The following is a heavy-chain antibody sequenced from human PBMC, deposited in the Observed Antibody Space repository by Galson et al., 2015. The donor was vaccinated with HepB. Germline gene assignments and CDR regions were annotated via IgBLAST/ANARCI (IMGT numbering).Heavy chain of an antibody. CDR1: GFTFSTYA. Sequence: SLRLSCAASGFTFSTYAMSWVRQAPGKGLEWVSTISASGSRTYYADSVKGRFTISRDNSKNTVYLQMNSLRAEDTAIYYCAKWNVVVEPAATAFDYWGQGTLVTVSS. V-gene: IGHV3-23*01. CDR2: ISASGSRT. D-gene: IGHD2-2*01. CDR3: AKWNVVVEPAATAFDY. J-gene: IGHJ4*02.